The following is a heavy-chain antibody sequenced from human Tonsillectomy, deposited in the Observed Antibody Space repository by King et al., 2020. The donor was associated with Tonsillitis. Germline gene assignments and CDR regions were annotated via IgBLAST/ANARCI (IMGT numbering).Heavy chain of an antibody. CDR2: ISWNSGTI. Sequence: QLVQSGGGLVQPGRSLRLSCAASGFTFDDYAMHWVRRGPGKGLEWVSTISWNSGTIGYADSVKGRFTISRDNAKNSLYLQMNSPRAEDTALYYCAKEVGYYYYGMDVWGQGTTVTVSS. J-gene: IGHJ6*02. D-gene: IGHD1-26*01. CDR1: GFTFDDYA. V-gene: IGHV3-9*01. CDR3: AKEVGYYYYGMDV.